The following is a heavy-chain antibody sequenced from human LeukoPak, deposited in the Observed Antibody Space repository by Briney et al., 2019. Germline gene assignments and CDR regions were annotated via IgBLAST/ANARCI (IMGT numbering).Heavy chain of an antibody. CDR1: GFTFSSYA. J-gene: IGHJ5*02. CDR2: ISGTSDST. V-gene: IGHV3-23*01. Sequence: GGSLRLSCAASGFTFSSYAMSWVRQAPGTGLEWVSTISGTSDSTHYADSVKGRFTISRDNFKDTLYLQMNSLRAEDTAVYFCAKNPYSGGCHWLGPWGQGTLVTVSS. CDR3: AKNPYSGGCHWLGP. D-gene: IGHD6-19*01.